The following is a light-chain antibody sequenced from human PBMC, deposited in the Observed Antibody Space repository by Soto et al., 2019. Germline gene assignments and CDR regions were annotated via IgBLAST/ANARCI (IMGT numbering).Light chain of an antibody. CDR1: QSVSSN. CDR2: GAS. J-gene: IGKJ4*01. CDR3: QQYDNWPLT. Sequence: EIVMTQSPATLSVSPGERATLSCRASQSVSSNLAWYQQKSGQTPRLLIYGASTRATDIPARFSGSGSVTEFTLTISSLQSEDFAVYYCQQYDNWPLTFGGGTKVEIK. V-gene: IGKV3-15*01.